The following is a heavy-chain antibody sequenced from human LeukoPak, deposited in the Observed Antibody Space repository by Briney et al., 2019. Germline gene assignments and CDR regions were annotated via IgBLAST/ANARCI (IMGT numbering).Heavy chain of an antibody. CDR2: INHSGST. D-gene: IGHD2-2*02. Sequence: PGGSLRLSCAASGFTVTSNYMSWIRQPPGKGLEWIGEINHSGSTNYNPSLKSRVTISVDTSKNQFSLKLSSVTAADTAVYYCARGRARYCSSTSCYRYYYYMDVWGKGTTVTASS. J-gene: IGHJ6*03. V-gene: IGHV4-34*01. CDR3: ARGRARYCSSTSCYRYYYYMDV. CDR1: GFTVTSNY.